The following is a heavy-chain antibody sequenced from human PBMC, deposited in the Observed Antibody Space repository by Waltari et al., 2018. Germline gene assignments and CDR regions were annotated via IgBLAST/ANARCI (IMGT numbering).Heavy chain of an antibody. CDR2: IYYSGST. CDR3: ARGSITYYYDSSGYPYFQH. V-gene: IGHV4-31*03. CDR1: GGSISSGGYY. J-gene: IGHJ1*01. D-gene: IGHD3-22*01. Sequence: QVQLQESGPGLVKPSQTLSLTCTVSGGSISSGGYYWSWIRQHPGKGLEWVGYIYYSGSTYYNPSLKSRFTISVDTSKNQFSLKLSSVTAADTAVYYCARGSITYYYDSSGYPYFQHWGQGTLVTVSS.